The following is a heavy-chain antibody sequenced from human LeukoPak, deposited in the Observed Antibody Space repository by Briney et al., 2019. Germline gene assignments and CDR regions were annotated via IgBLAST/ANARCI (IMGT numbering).Heavy chain of an antibody. V-gene: IGHV4-34*01. CDR1: GFTFSTYG. CDR3: ARHSGESDAFDI. J-gene: IGHJ3*02. Sequence: GSLRLSCEASGFTFSTYGMSWVRQAPGKGLEWIGEINHSGSTNYNPSLKSRVTISVDTSKNQFSLKLSSVTAADTAVYYRARHSGESDAFDIWGQGTMVTVSS. CDR2: INHSGST. D-gene: IGHD3-10*01.